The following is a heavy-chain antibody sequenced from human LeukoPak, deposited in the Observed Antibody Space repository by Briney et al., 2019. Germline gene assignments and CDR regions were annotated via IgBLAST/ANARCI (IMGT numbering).Heavy chain of an antibody. Sequence: GGSLRLSCAASGFTFSNYAMSWVRQAPGKGLEWVAVISYDGSNKYYADSVKGRFTISRDNSKNTLYLQMNSLRAEDTAVYYCAKVATVTTDYWGQGTLVTVSS. J-gene: IGHJ4*02. D-gene: IGHD4-17*01. CDR2: ISYDGSNK. CDR3: AKVATVTTDY. CDR1: GFTFSNYA. V-gene: IGHV3-30*18.